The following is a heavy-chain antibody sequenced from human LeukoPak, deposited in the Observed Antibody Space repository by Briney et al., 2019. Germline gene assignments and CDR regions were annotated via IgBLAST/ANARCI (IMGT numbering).Heavy chain of an antibody. CDR2: IYPGDSDT. D-gene: IGHD2-15*01. CDR3: ARGGSYYQY. J-gene: IGHJ4*02. V-gene: IGHV5-51*01. CDR1: GYIFTTYW. Sequence: GESLKISSQCSGYIFTTYWIAWVRQMPGQGLEWMGIIYPGDSDTKYSPSFQGQVTISADKSINTAYLQWSSLKASDTAMYYCARGGSYYQYWGQGTLVTVSS.